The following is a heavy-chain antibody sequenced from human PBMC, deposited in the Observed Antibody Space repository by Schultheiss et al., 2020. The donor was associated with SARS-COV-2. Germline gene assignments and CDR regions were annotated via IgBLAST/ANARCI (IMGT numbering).Heavy chain of an antibody. J-gene: IGHJ4*02. Sequence: ETLSLTCAVSGGSISSSSYYWGWIRQHPGKGLEWVSLIYSGGITYSADSVKGRFTISRDNSKNTLYLQMNSLRAEDTAVYYCAKDLSYCSSTSCYNYWGQGTLVTVSS. CDR3: AKDLSYCSSTSCYNY. V-gene: IGHV3-53*01. D-gene: IGHD2-2*02. CDR1: GGSISSSSYY. CDR2: IYSGGIT.